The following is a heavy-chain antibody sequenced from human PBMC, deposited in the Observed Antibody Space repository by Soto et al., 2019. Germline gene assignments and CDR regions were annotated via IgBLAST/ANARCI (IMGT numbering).Heavy chain of an antibody. Sequence: SETLSLTCAVYGGSFSGYYWSWIRQPPGKGLEWIGEINHSGSTNYNPSLKSRVTISVDTSKNQFSLKLSSVTAADTAVYYCARGPHVLRYFDCLSRNDYWGQGTLVTVSS. CDR3: ARGPHVLRYFDCLSRNDY. J-gene: IGHJ4*02. CDR2: INHSGST. D-gene: IGHD3-9*01. V-gene: IGHV4-34*01. CDR1: GGSFSGYY.